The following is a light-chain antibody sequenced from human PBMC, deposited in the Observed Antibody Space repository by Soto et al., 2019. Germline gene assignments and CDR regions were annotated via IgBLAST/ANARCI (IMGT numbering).Light chain of an antibody. Sequence: QSALTQPRSVSGSPGQSVAISCTGTSSDVGGYNYVSWYQQHPGRAPKLMIYDVSERPSGVPDRFSGSKSGYTAYLTISGLQAEDEADYYCCSFAGNNMVIFGGGTQLTVL. CDR1: SSDVGGYNY. CDR3: CSFAGNNMVI. V-gene: IGLV2-11*01. J-gene: IGLJ2*01. CDR2: DVS.